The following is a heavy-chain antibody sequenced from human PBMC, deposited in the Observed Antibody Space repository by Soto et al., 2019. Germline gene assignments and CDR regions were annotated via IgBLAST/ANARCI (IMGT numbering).Heavy chain of an antibody. CDR3: ARTYTFGGVIVTSWFDP. D-gene: IGHD3-16*02. V-gene: IGHV4-31*03. CDR1: GGSISSGGYY. J-gene: IGHJ5*02. CDR2: IYYSGST. Sequence: SETLSLTCTVSGGSISSGGYYWSWIRQHPGKGLEWIGYIYYSGSTYYNPSLKSRVTISVDTSKNQFSLKLSSVTAADTAVYYCARTYTFGGVIVTSWFDPWGQGTLVTVSS.